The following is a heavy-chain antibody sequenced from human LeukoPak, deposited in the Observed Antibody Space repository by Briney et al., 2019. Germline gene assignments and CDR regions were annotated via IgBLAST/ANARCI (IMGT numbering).Heavy chain of an antibody. CDR2: ISGSGGST. J-gene: IGHJ4*02. V-gene: IGHV3-23*01. D-gene: IGHD2-2*02. CDR3: AKGYCSSTSCYTAPHY. CDR1: GFTFSSYA. Sequence: PGGSLRLSCAASGFTFSSYAMSWVRQAPGKGLELVSTISGSGGSTNYADSVKGRFTISRDNSKNTLYLQMNGLRAEDAAAYYCAKGYCSSTSCYTAPHYWGQGTLVTVSS.